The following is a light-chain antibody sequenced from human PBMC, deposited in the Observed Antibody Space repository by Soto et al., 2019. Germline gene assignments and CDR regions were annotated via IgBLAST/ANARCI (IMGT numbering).Light chain of an antibody. J-gene: IGKJ2*01. CDR1: QSVLDISNNKNY. Sequence: DIVMTQSPDSLAVSLGERATINCKSSQSVLDISNNKNYLAWYQQKPRQPPKLLIYWASARESGVPDRFSGSGSGTDFTLTISSLLAEDVAVYYCQQYYRSPPTFGQGTKLEIK. CDR2: WAS. V-gene: IGKV4-1*01. CDR3: QQYYRSPPT.